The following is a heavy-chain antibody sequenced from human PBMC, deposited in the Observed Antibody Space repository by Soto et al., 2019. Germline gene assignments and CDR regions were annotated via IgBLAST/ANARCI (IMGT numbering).Heavy chain of an antibody. CDR2: IKSKTDGGTT. Sequence: GGSLRLSCAASGFTFSNAWMSWVRQAPGKGLEWVGRIKSKTDGGTTDYAAPVKGRFTISRDDSKNTLYLQMNSLKTEDTAVYYCTTDSSTTVVWDYYNYYGMDVWGQGTTVTVSS. V-gene: IGHV3-15*01. CDR3: TTDSSTTVVWDYYNYYGMDV. CDR1: GFTFSNAW. J-gene: IGHJ6*02. D-gene: IGHD4-17*01.